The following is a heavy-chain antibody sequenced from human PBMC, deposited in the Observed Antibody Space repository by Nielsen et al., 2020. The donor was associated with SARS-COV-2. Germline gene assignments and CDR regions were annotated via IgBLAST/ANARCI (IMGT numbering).Heavy chain of an antibody. J-gene: IGHJ5*02. Sequence: SVKVSCKASGGTFSSYAISWVRQAPGQGLEWMGGIIPIFGTANYAQKFQGRVTITADESTSTAYMELSSLRSEDTAVYYCARALRSRGWFDPWGQGTLVTVSS. D-gene: IGHD1-26*01. CDR1: GGTFSSYA. CDR2: IIPIFGTA. V-gene: IGHV1-69*13. CDR3: ARALRSRGWFDP.